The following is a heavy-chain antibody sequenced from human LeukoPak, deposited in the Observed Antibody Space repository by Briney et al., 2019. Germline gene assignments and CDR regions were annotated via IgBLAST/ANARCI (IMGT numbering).Heavy chain of an antibody. J-gene: IGHJ4*02. V-gene: IGHV1-69*04. CDR1: GGTFSSYA. D-gene: IGHD1-26*01. CDR3: ARDRSYSSFDY. Sequence: GSSVKVSCKASGGTFSSYAISWVRQAPGQGLEWMGRIIPILGIANYAQKFQGRVTITADKSTSTAYMELSSLRSEDTAVYYCARDRSYSSFDYWGQGTRVTVSS. CDR2: IIPILGIA.